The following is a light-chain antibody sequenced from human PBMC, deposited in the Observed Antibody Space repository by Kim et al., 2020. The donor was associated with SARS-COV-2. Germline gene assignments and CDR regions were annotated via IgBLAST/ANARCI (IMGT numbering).Light chain of an antibody. CDR2: GKN. CDR1: SLRSYY. V-gene: IGLV3-19*01. CDR3: NSRDSSGNYV. J-gene: IGLJ1*01. Sequence: VALGQTIRIKCQGDSLRSYYASWYQQRPGQAPVLVIYGKNNRPSGIPDRFSGSSSGNTASLTITGAQAEDEADYYCNSRDSSGNYVFATGTKVTVL.